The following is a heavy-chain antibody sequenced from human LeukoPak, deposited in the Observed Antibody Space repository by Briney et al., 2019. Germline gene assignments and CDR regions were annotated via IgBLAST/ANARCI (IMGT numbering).Heavy chain of an antibody. J-gene: IGHJ5*02. CDR2: INHSGST. CDR1: GGSFSGYY. V-gene: IGHV4-34*01. D-gene: IGHD3-3*01. Sequence: SETLSLTCAVYGGSFSGYYWSWIRQPPGKGLEWIGEINHSGSTNYNPSLKSRVTISVDTSKNQFSLKLSSVTAADTAVYYCAKAVRFLEWLPDNWFDPWGQGTLVTVSS. CDR3: AKAVRFLEWLPDNWFDP.